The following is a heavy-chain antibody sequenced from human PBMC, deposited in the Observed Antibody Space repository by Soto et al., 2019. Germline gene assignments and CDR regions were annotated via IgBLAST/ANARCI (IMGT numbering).Heavy chain of an antibody. D-gene: IGHD3-3*01. CDR1: GYTFTSYY. V-gene: IGHV1-8*01. CDR3: ARGRNAITIFGVVIFQGWFDP. Sequence: ASVKVSCKASGYTFTSYYINWVRQATGQGLECMGWMNPNSGNTGYAQKFQGRVTMTRNTSISTAYMELSSLRSEDTAVYYCARGRNAITIFGVVIFQGWFDPWGQGTLVTVSS. CDR2: MNPNSGNT. J-gene: IGHJ5*02.